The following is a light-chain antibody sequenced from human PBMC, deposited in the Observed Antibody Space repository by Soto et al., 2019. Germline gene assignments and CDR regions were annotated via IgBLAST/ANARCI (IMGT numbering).Light chain of an antibody. J-gene: IGLJ2*01. CDR2: NVD. CDR1: SSDVGGHNY. CDR3: SSYADSITVV. V-gene: IGLV2-14*03. Sequence: QSALTQVASVSASPGQSITISCTGTSSDVGGHNYVSWYQQHPGTAPKLMIYNVDYRPSGVSNRFSGSKSGNTASLTISGLQADDEAYYYCSSYADSITVVFGGGTKVTVL.